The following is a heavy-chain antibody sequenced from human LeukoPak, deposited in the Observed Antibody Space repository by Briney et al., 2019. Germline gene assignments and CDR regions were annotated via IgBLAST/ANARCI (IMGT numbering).Heavy chain of an antibody. D-gene: IGHD3-3*01. CDR1: GGSFSGYY. CDR3: ARELVDYDFWSGYYPKYYFYY. J-gene: IGHJ4*02. Sequence: SETLSLSCALYGGSFSGYYLSWIRQPPGKGLEWIGEINHSGSTNYNPSLKSRVTISVDTSKNQFSLKLSSVTAADTAVYYCARELVDYDFWSGYYPKYYFYYWGQGTLVTVSS. V-gene: IGHV4-34*01. CDR2: INHSGST.